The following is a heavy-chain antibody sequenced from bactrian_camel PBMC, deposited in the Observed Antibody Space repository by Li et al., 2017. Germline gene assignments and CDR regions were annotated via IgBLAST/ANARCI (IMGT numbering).Heavy chain of an antibody. V-gene: IGHV3S25*01. CDR3: VRDVSTYGGNWGFGY. J-gene: IGHJ6*01. CDR1: GFTFSSYW. CDR2: ISSGGHTT. Sequence: QLVESGGGLVQPGGSLRLSCAASGFTFSSYWMYWVRQAPGKGLEWVSTISSGGHTTYYADSVKGRFTISRDIAKNTVYLQMNSLKPEDTAVYYCVRDVSTYGGNWGFGYWGQGTQVTVS. D-gene: IGHD6*01.